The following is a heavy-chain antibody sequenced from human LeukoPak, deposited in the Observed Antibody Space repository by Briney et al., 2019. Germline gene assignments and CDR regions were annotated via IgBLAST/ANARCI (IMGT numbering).Heavy chain of an antibody. CDR3: ARDSESGWSDY. V-gene: IGHV3-48*03. CDR1: GFTFSSYE. D-gene: IGHD6-19*01. CDR2: ISSSGSTI. Sequence: GGSLRLSCAASGFTFSSYEMNWVRQAPGKGLVWVSYISSSGSTIYYADSVKGRFTISRDNAKNSLYLQMNSLRAEDTAVYYCARDSESGWSDYWGQGTLVTVSS. J-gene: IGHJ4*02.